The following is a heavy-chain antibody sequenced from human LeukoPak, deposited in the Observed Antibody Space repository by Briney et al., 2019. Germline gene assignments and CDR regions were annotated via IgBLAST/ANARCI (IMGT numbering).Heavy chain of an antibody. V-gene: IGHV3-30*18. J-gene: IGHJ5*01. CDR2: ISYSGGIE. D-gene: IGHD3-3*01. CDR3: AKSTLITVFGVPPPDS. Sequence: GRPLRLSCAASGFTFNTYGMPWVRQAPGKGLEWVAVISYSGGIEYYADSVKGRFTISRDNSKNTLYLQMNSLKAEDTAVYYCAKSTLITVFGVPPPDSWGQGTLVTVSS. CDR1: GFTFNTYG.